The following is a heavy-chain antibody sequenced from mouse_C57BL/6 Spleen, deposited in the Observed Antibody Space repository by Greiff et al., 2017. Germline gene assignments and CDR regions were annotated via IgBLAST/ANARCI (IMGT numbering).Heavy chain of an antibody. CDR1: GFSLTSYG. Sequence: VKLVESGPGLVAPSQSLSITCTVSGFSLTSYGVHWVRQPPGKGLEWLVVIWSDGSTTYNSALKSRLSISKDNSNCQVFLKMNSLQTDDTAMYYCARHAVYYYAMDYWGQGTSVTVSS. V-gene: IGHV2-6-1*01. CDR2: IWSDGST. J-gene: IGHJ4*01. CDR3: ARHAVYYYAMDY.